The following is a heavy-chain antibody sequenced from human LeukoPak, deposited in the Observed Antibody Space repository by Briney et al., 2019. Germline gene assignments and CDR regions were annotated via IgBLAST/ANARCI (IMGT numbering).Heavy chain of an antibody. V-gene: IGHV3-74*01. CDR3: ARELGRGGSAFDV. J-gene: IGHJ3*01. Sequence: TGGSLRLSCEASGFSLSNHWMHWVRQAPGKGLVWDAHIDPDGSVANYGDSVKGRFTISRDNAKNTLYLQMDSLRAEDTAVYYCARELGRGGSAFDVWGQGTMVTVSS. CDR2: IDPDGSVA. CDR1: GFSLSNHW. D-gene: IGHD3-16*01.